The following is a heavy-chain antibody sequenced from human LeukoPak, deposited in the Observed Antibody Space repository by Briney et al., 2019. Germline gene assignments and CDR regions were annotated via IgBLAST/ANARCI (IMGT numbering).Heavy chain of an antibody. V-gene: IGHV3-23*01. CDR1: GLTFSSYA. J-gene: IGHJ4*02. CDR2: ISGSGGST. CDR3: AKPPYYYDSSGYRFDY. Sequence: GGSLRLSCAASGLTFSSYAMSWVRQAPGKGLEWVSAISGSGGSTYYADSVKGRFTISRDNSKNTLYLQMNSLRAEDTAVYYCAKPPYYYDSSGYRFDYWGQGTLVTVSS. D-gene: IGHD3-22*01.